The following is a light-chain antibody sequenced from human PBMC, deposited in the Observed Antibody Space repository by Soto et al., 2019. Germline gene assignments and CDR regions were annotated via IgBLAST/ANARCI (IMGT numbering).Light chain of an antibody. Sequence: DSEMTRTPSFVSACLGDIVTITFRASQVISSWLAWFQQKAGKPPTQLIYGASALQSGVPVRFSGSASGTDFTLTIRNMQREDFATYYCLQTYNLPRTFGQGTKVDIK. CDR2: GAS. CDR1: QVISSW. V-gene: IGKV1-12*01. J-gene: IGKJ1*01. CDR3: LQTYNLPRT.